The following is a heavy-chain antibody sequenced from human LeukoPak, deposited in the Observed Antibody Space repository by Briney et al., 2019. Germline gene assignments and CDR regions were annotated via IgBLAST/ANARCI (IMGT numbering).Heavy chain of an antibody. CDR3: ARHGDLAAAGTTPDY. Sequence: PSDTVSLTCVVYGGSFRGYLWSWMRQPPGKGLAGMGSMSYMWTTSYHPTLKSRAIISEDTSKNQLSLKLSSVTAPDTAVYYCARHGDLAAAGTTPDYWGEGALVTVSS. D-gene: IGHD6-13*01. V-gene: IGHV4-34*01. CDR2: MSYMWTT. CDR1: GGSFRGYL. J-gene: IGHJ4*02.